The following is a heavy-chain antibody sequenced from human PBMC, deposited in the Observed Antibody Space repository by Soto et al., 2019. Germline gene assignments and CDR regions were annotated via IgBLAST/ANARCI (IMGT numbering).Heavy chain of an antibody. J-gene: IGHJ4*02. CDR2: IIPILGIA. V-gene: IGHV1-69*02. CDR1: GGTFSSYT. Sequence: QVQLVQSGAEVKKPGSSVKVSCKASGGTFSSYTISWVRQAPGQGLEWMGRIIPILGIANYAQKFQGRVTITADKCTSTAYMELSSLRSQDTAVYYCASRGDFDGFLDYSGQGTLVTVTS. D-gene: IGHD3-3*01. CDR3: ASRGDFDGFLDY.